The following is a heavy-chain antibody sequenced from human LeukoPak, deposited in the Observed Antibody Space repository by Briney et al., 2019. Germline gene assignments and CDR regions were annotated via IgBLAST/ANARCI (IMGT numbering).Heavy chain of an antibody. J-gene: IGHJ4*02. CDR1: GFTFDDYA. CDR3: AKGTATSFDY. CDR2: ISWNSGSI. D-gene: IGHD1-26*01. V-gene: IGHV3-9*01. Sequence: GGSLRLSCAASGFTFDDYAMHWVRQAPGKGLEWVSGISWNSGSIGYADSVKGRFTISRDNAMNSLYLQMNSLRAEDTALYYCAKGTATSFDYWGQGTLVTVSS.